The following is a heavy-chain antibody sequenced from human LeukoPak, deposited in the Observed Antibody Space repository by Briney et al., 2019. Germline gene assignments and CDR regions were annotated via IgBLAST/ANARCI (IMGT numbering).Heavy chain of an antibody. CDR2: FDPEDGET. D-gene: IGHD4-17*01. CDR3: ATDSGDYVRAFDY. J-gene: IGHJ4*02. Sequence: RXAPGKGXXXXGGFDPEDGETIYAQKFQGRVTMTEDTSTDTAYMELSSLRSEDTAVYYCATDSGDYVRAFDYWGQGTLVTVSS. V-gene: IGHV1-24*01.